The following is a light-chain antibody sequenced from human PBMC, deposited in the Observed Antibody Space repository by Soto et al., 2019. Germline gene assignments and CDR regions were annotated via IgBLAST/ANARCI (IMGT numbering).Light chain of an antibody. CDR1: QSVTSSY. CDR2: GAS. J-gene: IGKJ3*01. CDR3: QQYGSSPVT. V-gene: IGKV3-20*01. Sequence: EIVLTQSPGTLSLSPGERATLTCRASQSVTSSYLAWYQQKPGQAPRLLMYGASSRATGIPYRFSGSGSGTDFTLTISRLEPEDFAVYYCQQYGSSPVTFGPGTKVDIK.